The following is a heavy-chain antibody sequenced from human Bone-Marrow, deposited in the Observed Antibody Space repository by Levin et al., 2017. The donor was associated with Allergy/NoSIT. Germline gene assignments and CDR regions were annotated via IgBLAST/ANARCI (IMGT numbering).Heavy chain of an antibody. CDR1: GFSFSSYE. Sequence: PGGSLRLSCAASGFSFSSYEMNWVRQAPGKGLEWVSYISSRNTTMYYADSVKGRFTISRDNAENSLYLQMNSLRAEDTAIYYCAREGLFMDRVFDYWGRGTLVTVS. D-gene: IGHD3-10*01. V-gene: IGHV3-48*03. CDR3: AREGLFMDRVFDY. J-gene: IGHJ4*02. CDR2: ISSRNTTM.